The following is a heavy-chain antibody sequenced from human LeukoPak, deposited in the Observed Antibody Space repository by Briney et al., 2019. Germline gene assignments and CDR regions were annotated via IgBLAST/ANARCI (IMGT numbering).Heavy chain of an antibody. CDR3: VRSLERFGTRDY. CDR2: IKQDGSEK. V-gene: IGHV3-7*01. J-gene: IGHJ4*02. Sequence: PGGSLRLSCAASEFIFGAYWMTWVRQAPGKGLEWVANIKQDGSEKNYMDSVKGRFTISRDNAKKSLFPQMNSLTAEDTALYYCVRSLERFGTRDYWGQGTLVTVSS. CDR1: EFIFGAYW. D-gene: IGHD3-3*01.